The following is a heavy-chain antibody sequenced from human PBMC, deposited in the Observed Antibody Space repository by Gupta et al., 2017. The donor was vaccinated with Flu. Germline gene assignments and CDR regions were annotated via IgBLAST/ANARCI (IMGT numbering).Heavy chain of an antibody. CDR3: ARWGSEISAEDAFDI. CDR1: SSYG. J-gene: IGHJ3*02. D-gene: IGHD7-27*01. CDR2: IWYDGSNK. Sequence: SSYGMHWVRQAPGKGLEWVAVIWYDGSNKYYADSVKGRFTISRDNSKNTLYLQMNSLRAEDTAVYYCARWGSEISAEDAFDIWGQGTMVTVSS. V-gene: IGHV3-33*01.